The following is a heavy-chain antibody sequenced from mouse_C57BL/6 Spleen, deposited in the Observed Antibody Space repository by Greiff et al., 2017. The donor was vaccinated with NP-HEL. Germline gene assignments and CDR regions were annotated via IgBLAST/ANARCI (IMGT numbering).Heavy chain of an antibody. CDR2: IDPSDSET. J-gene: IGHJ4*01. CDR3: ARSKLGNAMDY. Sequence: QVQLQQPGAELVRPGSSVKLSCKASGYTFTSYWMHWVKQRPIQGLEWIGNIDPSDSETHYNQKFKDKATLTVDKSSSTAYMQLSSLTSEDSAVYYFARSKLGNAMDYWGQGTSVTVSS. CDR1: GYTFTSYW. V-gene: IGHV1-52*01. D-gene: IGHD3-1*01.